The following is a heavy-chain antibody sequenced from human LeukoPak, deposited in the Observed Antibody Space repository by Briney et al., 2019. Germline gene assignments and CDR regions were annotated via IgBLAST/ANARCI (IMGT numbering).Heavy chain of an antibody. CDR3: ARRLGYDGFDI. CDR1: DDSITMYY. D-gene: IGHD3-16*01. V-gene: IGHV4-38-2*02. CDR2: IYHSGTT. J-gene: IGHJ3*02. Sequence: SETLSLTCSVSDDSITMYYWTWIRQPPGKGLEWIGSIYHSGTTYHNPSLNSRVTISVDTSNNQFSLRLSSVTAADTAVYYCARRLGYDGFDIWGQGTLVTVSS.